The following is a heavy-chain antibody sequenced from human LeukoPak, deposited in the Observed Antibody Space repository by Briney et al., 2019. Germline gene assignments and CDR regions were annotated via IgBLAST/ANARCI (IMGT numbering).Heavy chain of an antibody. Sequence: PGGSLRLSCAASGFTFSSYAMSWVRQAPGKGLEWVSTNSGSGENTYYAGSVKGRFTISRDNSKNMLYLQMNSLRPDDTAMYYCAKPRSGWYLSDYWGQGTLLTVSS. J-gene: IGHJ4*02. CDR3: AKPRSGWYLSDY. D-gene: IGHD6-19*01. CDR1: GFTFSSYA. V-gene: IGHV3-23*01. CDR2: NSGSGENT.